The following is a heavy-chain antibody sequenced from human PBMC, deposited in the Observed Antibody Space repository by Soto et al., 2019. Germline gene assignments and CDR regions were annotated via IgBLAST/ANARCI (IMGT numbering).Heavy chain of an antibody. CDR2: IWHDGTRK. CDR3: ARDRSSSYSYAMDL. Sequence: QVHLVESGGGVVQPGGSLTLSCSVSDFAFRLHGIHWVRHTPGKGLEWVAMIWHDGTRKYFRDSVRGRVTISRDSAKNKVYLQMNNLRGDDSALYFCARDRSSSYSYAMDLWGQGTPVTVSS. D-gene: IGHD3-10*01. V-gene: IGHV3-33*01. CDR1: DFAFRLHG. J-gene: IGHJ6*02.